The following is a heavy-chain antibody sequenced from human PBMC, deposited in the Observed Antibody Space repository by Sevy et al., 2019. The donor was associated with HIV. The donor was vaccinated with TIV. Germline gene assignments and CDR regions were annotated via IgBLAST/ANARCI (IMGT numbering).Heavy chain of an antibody. CDR2: INYSGST. V-gene: IGHV4-39*01. CDR3: ASLIVGATTHAFDI. Sequence: SETLSLTCTVSGGSISSSSYYWGWIRQPPGKGLEWIGSINYSGSTYYNPSLKSRVTISVDTSKNQFSLKLSSVTAADTAVYYCASLIVGATTHAFDIWGQGTMVTVSS. J-gene: IGHJ3*02. CDR1: GGSISSSSYY. D-gene: IGHD1-26*01.